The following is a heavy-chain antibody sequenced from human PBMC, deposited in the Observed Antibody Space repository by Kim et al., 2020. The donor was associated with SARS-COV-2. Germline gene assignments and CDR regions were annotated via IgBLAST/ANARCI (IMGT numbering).Heavy chain of an antibody. J-gene: IGHJ4*02. Sequence: SETLSLTCTVSGGSISSGSYYWGWIRQPPGKGLEWIGSIYYSGSTYYNPSLKSRVTISVDTSKNQFSLKLSSVTAADTAVYYCARHLRGGIAVAGGYYFDYWGQGTLVTVSS. CDR2: IYYSGST. D-gene: IGHD6-19*01. V-gene: IGHV4-39*01. CDR1: GGSISSGSYY. CDR3: ARHLRGGIAVAGGYYFDY.